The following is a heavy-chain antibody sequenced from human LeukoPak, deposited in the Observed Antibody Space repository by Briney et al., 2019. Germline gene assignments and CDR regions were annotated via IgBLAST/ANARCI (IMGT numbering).Heavy chain of an antibody. CDR1: GYTFTNYD. Sequence: ASVKVSCKTSGYTFTNYDINWVRQATGQGFEWMGWMSPNSGNTGYAQKFQGRVAMTMDTSIRTAYMELSSLRSEDTVVYCARTPPNWGADYWGQGTLVTVSS. V-gene: IGHV1-8*01. CDR3: ARTPPNWGADY. D-gene: IGHD7-27*01. J-gene: IGHJ4*02. CDR2: MSPNSGNT.